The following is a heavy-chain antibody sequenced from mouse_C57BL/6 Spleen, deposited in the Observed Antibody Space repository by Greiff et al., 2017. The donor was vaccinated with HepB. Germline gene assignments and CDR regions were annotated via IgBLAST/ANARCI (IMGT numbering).Heavy chain of an antibody. CDR1: GFTFSSYA. CDR2: ISSGGDYI. V-gene: IGHV5-9-1*02. D-gene: IGHD2-4*01. Sequence: EVMLVESGEGLVKPGGSLKLSCAASGFTFSSYAMSWVRQTPEKRLEWVAYISSGGDYIYYADTVKGRFTISRDNARNTLYLQMSSLKSEDTAMYYCTREDYDVHYAMDYWGQGTSVTVSS. J-gene: IGHJ4*01. CDR3: TREDYDVHYAMDY.